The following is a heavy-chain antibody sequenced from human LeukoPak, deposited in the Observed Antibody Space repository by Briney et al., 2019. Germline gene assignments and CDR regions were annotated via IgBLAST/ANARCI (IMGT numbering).Heavy chain of an antibody. CDR2: IQAKAYGGAT. CDR1: GFTFGDYA. Sequence: GGSLRLSCSTSGFTFGDYAMSWVRQAPGKGLECVGFIQAKAYGGATKYAASVNGRFSISRDDSQSIANLQMNDLKTEDTAVYYCTRAPHPRCSSSGCYLDYWGQGTLVTVSS. V-gene: IGHV3-49*04. D-gene: IGHD2-2*01. CDR3: TRAPHPRCSSSGCYLDY. J-gene: IGHJ4*02.